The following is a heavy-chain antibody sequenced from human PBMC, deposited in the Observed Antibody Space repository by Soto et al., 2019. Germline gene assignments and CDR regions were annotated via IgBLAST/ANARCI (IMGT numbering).Heavy chain of an antibody. D-gene: IGHD3-22*01. V-gene: IGHV3-30*18. Sequence: GGSLRLSCAASGFTFSSYGMHWVRQAPGKGLEWVAVISYDGSNKYYADSVKGRFTISIDNSKNTLYLRMSSLRAEDTAVYYCAKEGPYYYESSGYYPRYAFDIWGQGTMVTVSS. CDR3: AKEGPYYYESSGYYPRYAFDI. CDR1: GFTFSSYG. CDR2: ISYDGSNK. J-gene: IGHJ3*02.